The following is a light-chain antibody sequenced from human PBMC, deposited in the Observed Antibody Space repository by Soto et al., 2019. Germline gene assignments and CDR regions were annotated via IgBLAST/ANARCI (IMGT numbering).Light chain of an antibody. Sequence: QSVLTQPASVSGSPGQSITISCTGTSSDVGGYNYVSWYQQHPGKAPKFMIYDVSNRPSGVSIRFSGSKSDNTASLTISGLQPEDEADYHCSSYTTSNTRQIVFGTGTKVTVL. J-gene: IGLJ1*01. V-gene: IGLV2-14*01. CDR1: SSDVGGYNY. CDR2: DVS. CDR3: SSYTTSNTRQIV.